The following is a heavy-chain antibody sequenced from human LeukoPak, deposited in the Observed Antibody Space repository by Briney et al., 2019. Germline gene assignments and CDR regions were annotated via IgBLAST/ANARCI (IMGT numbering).Heavy chain of an antibody. Sequence: ASVKVSCKASGYTFTSYGISWVRQAPGQGLEWMGWISAYNGNTNYAQKLQGRVTMTTDTSTSTAYKELRSLRSDDTAVYYCARGPYYDFWSGYYPPGPFDYWGQGTLVTVSS. D-gene: IGHD3-3*01. V-gene: IGHV1-18*01. CDR1: GYTFTSYG. J-gene: IGHJ4*02. CDR3: ARGPYYDFWSGYYPPGPFDY. CDR2: ISAYNGNT.